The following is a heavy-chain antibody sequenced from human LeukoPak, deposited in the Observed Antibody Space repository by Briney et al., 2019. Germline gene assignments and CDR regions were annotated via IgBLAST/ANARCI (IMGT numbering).Heavy chain of an antibody. D-gene: IGHD1-7*01. J-gene: IGHJ3*01. CDR3: VTHWSYGPHDPFDL. V-gene: IGHV3-7*01. Sequence: GGSLRLSCAASGFTFWMSWVRQAPGKGLEWVANIKQDGSEKHYVDSVKGRFTISRDNAKNSLYLQMNSLRAEDTAVYYCVTHWSYGPHDPFDLWGQGTMVTVSS. CDR2: IKQDGSEK. CDR1: GFTFW.